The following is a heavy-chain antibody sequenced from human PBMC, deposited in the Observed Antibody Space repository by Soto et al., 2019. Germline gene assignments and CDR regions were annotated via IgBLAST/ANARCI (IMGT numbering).Heavy chain of an antibody. D-gene: IGHD1-26*01. CDR3: ARIGRTGGSYYWHGFDS. CDR2: ISAYNGDT. V-gene: IGHV1-18*01. J-gene: IGHJ4*02. CDR1: GYTFSSYG. Sequence: QVQLVQSGTEVKKPGASVKVSCKASGYTFSSYGITWVRQAPGQGLEWMGWISAYNGDTKHAQKVQGRVTMTTDTSTNTAYMELRRLRSDDTAVSYCARIGRTGGSYYWHGFDSWGQGTLVTVSS.